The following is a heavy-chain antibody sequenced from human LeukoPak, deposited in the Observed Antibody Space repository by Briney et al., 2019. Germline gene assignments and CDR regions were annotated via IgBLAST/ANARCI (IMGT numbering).Heavy chain of an antibody. CDR3: ARGADIVVVPAAIGDGMDV. Sequence: GASLRLTCAASGFTFSSYSMNWVRQAPGKGLEWVSSISSSSSYIYYADSVKGRFTISRDNAKNSLYLQMNSLRAEDTAVYYCARGADIVVVPAAIGDGMDVWGQGTTVTVSS. D-gene: IGHD2-2*02. CDR1: GFTFSSYS. J-gene: IGHJ6*02. CDR2: ISSSSSYI. V-gene: IGHV3-21*01.